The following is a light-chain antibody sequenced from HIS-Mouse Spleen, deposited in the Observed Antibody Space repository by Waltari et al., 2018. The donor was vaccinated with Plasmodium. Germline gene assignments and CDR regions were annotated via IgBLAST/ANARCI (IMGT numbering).Light chain of an antibody. CDR2: GNS. J-gene: IGLJ3*02. V-gene: IGLV1-40*01. CDR1: SPNIGAVYD. CDR3: QSYDSSLSGWV. Sequence: SVLTQPPSVSAAPGQRVTSSCTGSSPNIGAVYDVPRHPQLPGTAPKPLLNGNSNRPSGVPDRFSGSKSGTSASLAITGLQAEDEADYYCQSYDSSLSGWVFGGGTKLTVL.